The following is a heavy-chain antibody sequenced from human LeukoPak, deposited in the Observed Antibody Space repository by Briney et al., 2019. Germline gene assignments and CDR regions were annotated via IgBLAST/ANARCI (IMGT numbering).Heavy chain of an antibody. CDR3: AKFSSSGWSRSTNK. D-gene: IGHD6-19*01. Sequence: QPGGSLRLSCVASGFTFSSYAMGWVRQAAGKGLEWVSDISSSGGTTYYADSVKGRVAISRDNSKKTLYLQMNSLRPEDTAVYYCAKFSSSGWSRSTNKWGQGTLVTVSS. V-gene: IGHV3-23*01. J-gene: IGHJ4*02. CDR2: ISSSGGTT. CDR1: GFTFSSYA.